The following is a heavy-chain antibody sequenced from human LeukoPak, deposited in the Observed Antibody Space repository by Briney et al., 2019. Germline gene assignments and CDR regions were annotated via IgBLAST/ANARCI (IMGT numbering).Heavy chain of an antibody. Sequence: PGGSLRLSCEASGFAFSNYGMHWVRQAPGKGLEWVAVIWYGGGSQKYYADSVKGRFTISRDNSKNTLYLQMNSLRAEDTAVYYCARDAGRYFDWLGYWGQGTLVTVSS. CDR1: GFAFSNYG. V-gene: IGHV3-33*01. D-gene: IGHD3-9*01. CDR3: ARDAGRYFDWLGY. CDR2: IWYGGGSQK. J-gene: IGHJ4*02.